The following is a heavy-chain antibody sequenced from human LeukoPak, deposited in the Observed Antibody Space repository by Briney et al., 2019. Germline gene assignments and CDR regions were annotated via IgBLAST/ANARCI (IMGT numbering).Heavy chain of an antibody. V-gene: IGHV1-2*06. CDR2: INTNSGAT. CDR1: GYTFTGYY. J-gene: IGHJ3*02. CDR3: ARDLTMVRGVIITCAGSDDAFDI. Sequence: ASAKASCNASGYTFTGYYMHWVRQPPGQGLEWMGRINTNSGATNYAQSCQGNVTMTRDTSISTAYMELSRLRSDDTAVYYCARDLTMVRGVIITCAGSDDAFDIWGQGTMVTVSS. D-gene: IGHD3-10*01.